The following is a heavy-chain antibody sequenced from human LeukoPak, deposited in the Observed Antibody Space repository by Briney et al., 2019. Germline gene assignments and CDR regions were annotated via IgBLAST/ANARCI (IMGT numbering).Heavy chain of an antibody. D-gene: IGHD1-26*01. V-gene: IGHV4-39*01. CDR2: IYHSGSR. CDR3: ARHSGTYLSFDADFDL. Sequence: SETLCLTCTVSGGATSSSSFYWGWIRQPPGKGLEWIGSIYHSGSRYYNPSLKSRVTVSVDTSKNHFSLKLSSVTAADTAVYYCARHSGTYLSFDADFDLWGRGPMVTVSS. J-gene: IGHJ3*01. CDR1: GGATSSSSFY.